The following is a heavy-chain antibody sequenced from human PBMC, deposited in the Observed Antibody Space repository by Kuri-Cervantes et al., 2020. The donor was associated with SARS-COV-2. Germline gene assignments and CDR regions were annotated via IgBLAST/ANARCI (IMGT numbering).Heavy chain of an antibody. D-gene: IGHD7-27*01. CDR2: IVPSGTTK. CDR3: ARVLRLGKSFDY. J-gene: IGHJ4*02. CDR1: GFILIDNW. V-gene: IGHV3-11*04. Sequence: GRPLRLSCAAFGFILIDNWMSWVRQAPGKGLDWVSNIVPSGTTKYYADSVKGRFTISRDNAKNSLYLQISSLRAEDTAVYYCARVLRLGKSFDYWGQGTLVTVSS.